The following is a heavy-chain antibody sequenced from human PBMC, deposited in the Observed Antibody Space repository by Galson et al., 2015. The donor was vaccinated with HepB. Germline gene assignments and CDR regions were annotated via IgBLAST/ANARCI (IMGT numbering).Heavy chain of an antibody. CDR3: ARSDEYQSPQVF. CDR2: IVVGSGNT. CDR1: GFTFTSSA. J-gene: IGHJ4*02. V-gene: IGHV1-58*02. Sequence: TVKVSCKASGFTFTSSAMQWVRQARGQRLEWIGWIVVGSGNTNYAQKFQERVTITRDMSTSTAYMELSSLRSEDTAVYYCARSDEYQSPQVFWGQGTLVTVSS. D-gene: IGHD2-2*01.